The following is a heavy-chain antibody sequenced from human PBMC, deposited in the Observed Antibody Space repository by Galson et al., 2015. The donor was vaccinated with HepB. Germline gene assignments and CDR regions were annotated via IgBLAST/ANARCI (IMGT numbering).Heavy chain of an antibody. CDR2: IYPADSDT. V-gene: IGHV5-51*01. D-gene: IGHD2-8*01. Sequence: HSGAEVKKPGESLKISCQGSGYSFSNRWIGWVRQVPGKGLEWMGIIYPADSDTRYSPSFLGQVTISAAKSISTAYLQWNSLKASDTAMYYCARFNFPSKVLMPNWFDPWGQGTLVTVSS. CDR3: ARFNFPSKVLMPNWFDP. CDR1: GYSFSNRW. J-gene: IGHJ5*02.